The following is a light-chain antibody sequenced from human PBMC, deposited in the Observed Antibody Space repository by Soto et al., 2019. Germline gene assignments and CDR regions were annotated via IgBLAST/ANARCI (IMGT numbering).Light chain of an antibody. CDR2: KAS. Sequence: DIQLTQSPSFLSASVGDRVIITCRASQGIGIYLAWYQQKPGKAPKLLIYKASTLQSGVPSRFSGSGSGTELNLTISSLQPEDFATYYCQQLNYYPRTFGQGTKVEIK. J-gene: IGKJ1*01. CDR3: QQLNYYPRT. CDR1: QGIGIY. V-gene: IGKV1-9*01.